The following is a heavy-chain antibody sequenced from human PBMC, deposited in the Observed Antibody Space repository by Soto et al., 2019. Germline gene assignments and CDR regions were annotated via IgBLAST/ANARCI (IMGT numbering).Heavy chain of an antibody. CDR3: ARSHHYYYYGFDV. D-gene: IGHD3-10*01. V-gene: IGHV4-61*01. Sequence: SETLSLTCTVSVGSVSSGTYFWSWIRQSPGKRLEWIAYIYYSGSTNYNPSLKSRATISVDTSKSQVSLTLTSVTAADAAVYYCARSHHYYYYGFDVWGPGTTVTVSS. CDR2: IYYSGST. CDR1: VGSVSSGTYF. J-gene: IGHJ6*02.